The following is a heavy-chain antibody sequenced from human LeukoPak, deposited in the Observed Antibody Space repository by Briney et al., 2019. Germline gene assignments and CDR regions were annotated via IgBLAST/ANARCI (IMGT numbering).Heavy chain of an antibody. CDR3: ARDRTYYYDSSGYYAPI. Sequence: PSETLSLTCTVSGGSISSYYWSWIRQPPGKGLEWIGYIYYSGSTYYKPSLKSRVAISVDTSKNQFSLKLSSVTAADTAVYYCARDRTYYYDSSGYYAPIWGQGTLVTVSS. J-gene: IGHJ4*02. D-gene: IGHD3-22*01. CDR2: IYYSGST. V-gene: IGHV4-59*12. CDR1: GGSISSYY.